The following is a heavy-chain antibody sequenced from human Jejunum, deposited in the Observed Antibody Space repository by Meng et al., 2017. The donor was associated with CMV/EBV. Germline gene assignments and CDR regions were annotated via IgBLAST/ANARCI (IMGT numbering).Heavy chain of an antibody. D-gene: IGHD3-3*01. CDR1: TFSSYS. V-gene: IGHV3-21*01. Sequence: TFSSYSRNWVRQAPGKGLEWVSYISGSSSHIYYAESEKGRFTISRDNAKNSLYLQMNSLRAEDTAVYYCARDAVFGVVTYYYGMDVWGQGTTVTVSS. J-gene: IGHJ6*02. CDR2: ISGSSSHI. CDR3: ARDAVFGVVTYYYGMDV.